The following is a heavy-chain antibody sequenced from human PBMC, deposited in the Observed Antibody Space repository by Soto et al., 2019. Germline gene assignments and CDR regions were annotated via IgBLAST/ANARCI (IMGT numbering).Heavy chain of an antibody. CDR1: GGSIGGYY. J-gene: IGHJ5*02. V-gene: IGHV4-59*08. D-gene: IGHD3-16*01. CDR2: IYYSGST. Sequence: LVPISHTYTVSGGSIGGYYWRWIRQPPGKGLELIGYIYYSGSTNYNPSLKSRVTISVDTSKNQFSLKLSSVTAADTAVYYCARLGATETDPWGKRTLVTVSS. CDR3: ARLGATETDP.